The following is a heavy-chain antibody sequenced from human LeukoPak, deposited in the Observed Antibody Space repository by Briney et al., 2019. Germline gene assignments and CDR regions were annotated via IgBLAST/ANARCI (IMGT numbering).Heavy chain of an antibody. Sequence: SETLSLTCTVSGGSISSGGYYWSWIRQHPGKGLKWIGYIYYSGSTYYNPSLKSRVTISVDTSKNQFSLKLSSVTAADTAVYYCARSMTTRKYYYGMDVWGQGTTVTVSS. J-gene: IGHJ6*02. CDR2: IYYSGST. V-gene: IGHV4-31*03. D-gene: IGHD4-17*01. CDR1: GGSISSGGYY. CDR3: ARSMTTRKYYYGMDV.